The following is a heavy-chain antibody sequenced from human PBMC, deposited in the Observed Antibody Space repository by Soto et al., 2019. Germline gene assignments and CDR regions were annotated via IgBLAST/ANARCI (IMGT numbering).Heavy chain of an antibody. J-gene: IGHJ4*02. CDR2: IIPIFGTA. CDR1: GGTFSSYA. Sequence: GASVKVSCKASGGTFSSYAISWVRQAPGQGLEWMGGIIPIFGTANYAQKFQGRVTITADESTSTAYMELSSLRSEDTAVYYCARVEMATIEWGSFDYWGQGTLVTVSS. D-gene: IGHD5-12*01. V-gene: IGHV1-69*13. CDR3: ARVEMATIEWGSFDY.